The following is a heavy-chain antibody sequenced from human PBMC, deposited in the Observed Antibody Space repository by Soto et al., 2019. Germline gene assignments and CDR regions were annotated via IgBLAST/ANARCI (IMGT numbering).Heavy chain of an antibody. V-gene: IGHV1-3*01. Sequence: QVQLVQSGAEVKKPGASVKVSCKASGYTFTSYAMHWVRQAPGQRLEWMGWINAGNGNTKYSQKFQGRVTITRDPSASTDYMALSSLRTEDTAVYYWARTMTTVTTFDYWGQGTLVTVSS. D-gene: IGHD4-17*01. J-gene: IGHJ4*02. CDR3: ARTMTTVTTFDY. CDR2: INAGNGNT. CDR1: GYTFTSYA.